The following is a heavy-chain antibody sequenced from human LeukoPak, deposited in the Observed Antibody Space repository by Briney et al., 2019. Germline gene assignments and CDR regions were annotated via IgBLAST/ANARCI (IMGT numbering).Heavy chain of an antibody. D-gene: IGHD2-2*01. V-gene: IGHV5-51*01. Sequence: GESLKISCKASGYSFTTYWIAWVRQMPGKGLEWMGIISPGDSDTRYSPSFQGQVSISADKSLSTAYLQWSSLKASDTAMYYCARRYCSSTSCYYFDYWGQGTLVTVSS. CDR3: ARRYCSSTSCYYFDY. J-gene: IGHJ4*02. CDR2: ISPGDSDT. CDR1: GYSFTTYW.